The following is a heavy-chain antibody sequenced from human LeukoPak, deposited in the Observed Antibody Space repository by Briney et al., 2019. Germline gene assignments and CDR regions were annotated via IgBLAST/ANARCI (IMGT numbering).Heavy chain of an antibody. CDR3: AREGTESFSADY. J-gene: IGHJ4*02. V-gene: IGHV4-59*01. CDR1: GDSIRTYY. CDR2: VHYSGGT. D-gene: IGHD1-26*01. Sequence: SETLSLTCTVSGDSIRTYYWSWIRQSPGKGLEWIGYVHYSGGTYYNPSLQSRVTMSVDTPKNQFSLNLRSLTAADTAVYYCAREGTESFSADYWGQGILVTVSS.